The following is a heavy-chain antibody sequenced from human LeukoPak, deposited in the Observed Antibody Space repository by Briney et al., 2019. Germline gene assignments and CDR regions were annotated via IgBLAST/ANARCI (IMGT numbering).Heavy chain of an antibody. J-gene: IGHJ6*02. CDR1: GFTFSSIG. CDR2: ILYDESYK. V-gene: IGHV3-30*18. Sequence: GGSLRLSCAASGFTFSSIGMQWVRQAPGKGLEWVAVILYDESYKYYADSVKGRFTISRDNSKNTLYLQMNSLRAEDTAVYYCAKALYSSGWVPYYYYGMDVWGQGTTVTVSS. D-gene: IGHD6-19*01. CDR3: AKALYSSGWVPYYYYGMDV.